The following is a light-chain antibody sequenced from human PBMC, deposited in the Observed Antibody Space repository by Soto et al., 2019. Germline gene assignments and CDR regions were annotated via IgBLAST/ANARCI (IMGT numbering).Light chain of an antibody. CDR3: QQSYSTLFT. J-gene: IGKJ3*01. Sequence: IQMTQFPSSLSASVGDRVTITCRAGQTVIRYLNWYQQKPGRAPNLLIYAVSNLQSGVPSRFSGSGSGTEFTLTISDLQPEDFATYYCQQSYSTLFTFGPGTKVDIK. CDR2: AVS. CDR1: QTVIRY. V-gene: IGKV1-39*01.